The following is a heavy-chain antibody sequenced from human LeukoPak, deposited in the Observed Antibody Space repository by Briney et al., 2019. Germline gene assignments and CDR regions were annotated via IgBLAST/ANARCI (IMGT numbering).Heavy chain of an antibody. D-gene: IGHD3-9*01. J-gene: IGHJ4*02. V-gene: IGHV3-9*01. CDR3: ARARDIWVISYFDY. CDR2: ISWNSGSI. Sequence: HAGGSLRLSCAASGFTFDDYAMHWARQAPGKGLEWVSGISWNSGSIGYADSVKGRFTIARDNAKNSLYLQMNSLRAEDTAVYYCARARDIWVISYFDYWGQGTLVTVSS. CDR1: GFTFDDYA.